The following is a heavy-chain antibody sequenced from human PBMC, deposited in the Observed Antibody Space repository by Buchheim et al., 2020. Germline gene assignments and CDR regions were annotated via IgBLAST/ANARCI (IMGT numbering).Heavy chain of an antibody. CDR3: ARRYSRSDDTADFDY. J-gene: IGHJ4*02. CDR1: GGSISSSSYY. D-gene: IGHD5-18*01. CDR2: IYYSGST. V-gene: IGHV4-39*01. Sequence: QLQLQESGPGLVKPSETLSLTCTVSGGSISSSSYYWGWIRQPPGKGLEWIGSIYYSGSTYYNPSLKSRVTISVDTSKNQFSLKLSSVTAADTAVYYCARRYSRSDDTADFDYWGQGTL.